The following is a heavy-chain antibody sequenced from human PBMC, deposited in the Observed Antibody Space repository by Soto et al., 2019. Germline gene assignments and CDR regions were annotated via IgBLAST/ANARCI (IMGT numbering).Heavy chain of an antibody. D-gene: IGHD1-20*01. Sequence: PSETLSLTCTVSGGSISSGGYYWSWIRQHPGKGLEWVGYIYYSGSTYYNPSLKSRVTISVDTSKNQFSLELSSVTAADTAEYYCARVYMAPTFDYWGQGTLVTVSS. V-gene: IGHV4-31*03. CDR2: IYYSGST. J-gene: IGHJ4*02. CDR3: ARVYMAPTFDY. CDR1: GGSISSGGYY.